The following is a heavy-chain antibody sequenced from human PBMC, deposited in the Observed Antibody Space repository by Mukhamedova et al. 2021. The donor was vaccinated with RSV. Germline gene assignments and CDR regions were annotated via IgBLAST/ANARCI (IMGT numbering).Heavy chain of an antibody. V-gene: IGHV1-2*02. D-gene: IGHD3-10*01. CDR3: ASTLRGSGSSNDAFDI. Sequence: QAPGQGLEWMGWINPNSGGTNYAQKFQGRVTMTRDTSISTAYMELSRLRSDDTAVYYCASTLRGSGSSNDAFDIWGQGTMGTVSS. CDR2: INPNSGGT. J-gene: IGHJ3*02.